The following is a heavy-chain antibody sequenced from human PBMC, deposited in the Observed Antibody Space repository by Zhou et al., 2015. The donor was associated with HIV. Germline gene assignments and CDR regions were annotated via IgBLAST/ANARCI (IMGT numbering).Heavy chain of an antibody. CDR3: ARSSVNHDYAFDI. Sequence: LVQSGTEVRKPGSSVNVSCKASGGTFSGSDISWVRQAPGQGLEWMGSITPMFDMKTYAEKFRARLTITVDKSTRVAYMELSSLTSEDAALYFCARSSVNHDYAFDIWGQGTNVIVSP. J-gene: IGHJ3*02. V-gene: IGHV1-69*04. CDR1: GGTFSGSD. CDR2: ITPMFDMK. D-gene: IGHD3-22*01.